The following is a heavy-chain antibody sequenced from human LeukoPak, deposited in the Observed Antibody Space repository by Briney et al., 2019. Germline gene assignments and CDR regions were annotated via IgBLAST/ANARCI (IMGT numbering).Heavy chain of an antibody. CDR3: ARGGGSSRPFHY. CDR1: GDSMSTYY. V-gene: IGHV4-59*01. CDR2: ISYSGTT. J-gene: IGHJ4*02. Sequence: ASETLSLTCAVSGDSMSTYYWSCIRQPPGKGLEWIGFISYSGTTNYNPSLKSRATISVDTSKNQFSLKVNSVTAADTAVSYCARGGGSSRPFHYWGQGTLVTVSS. D-gene: IGHD6-6*01.